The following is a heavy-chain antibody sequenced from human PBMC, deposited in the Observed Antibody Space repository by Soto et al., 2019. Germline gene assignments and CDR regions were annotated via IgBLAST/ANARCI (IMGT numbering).Heavy chain of an antibody. CDR2: MNPNSGNT. CDR1: GYTFTSYD. J-gene: IGHJ6*02. V-gene: IGHV1-8*01. Sequence: ASVKVSCKASGYTFTSYDINWVRQATGQGLEWMGWMNPNSGNTGYAQKFQGRVTMTRNTSISTAYMELSSLRSEDTAVYYCARGRVPYYYYGMDVWGQGTTVTVSS. D-gene: IGHD3-10*01. CDR3: ARGRVPYYYYGMDV.